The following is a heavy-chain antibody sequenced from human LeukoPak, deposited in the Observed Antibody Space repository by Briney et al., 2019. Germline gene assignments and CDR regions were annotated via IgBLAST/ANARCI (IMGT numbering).Heavy chain of an antibody. D-gene: IGHD3-16*02. CDR1: GYIFTTYD. V-gene: IGHV1-18*01. CDR2: ISTYNGNT. J-gene: IGHJ4*02. Sequence: ASVKVSCKASGYIFTTYDISWVRQAPGQGLEWMGWISTYNGNTNYAEKFQGRGTMTTDTSTSTAYMELRSLRSDDTAVYYCARVEGDYVWGSYRSYFDYWGQGTLVTVSS. CDR3: ARVEGDYVWGSYRSYFDY.